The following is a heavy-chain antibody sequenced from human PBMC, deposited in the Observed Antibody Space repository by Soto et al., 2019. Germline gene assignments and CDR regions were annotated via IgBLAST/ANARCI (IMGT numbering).Heavy chain of an antibody. V-gene: IGHV4-59*08. J-gene: IGHJ6*02. CDR1: GGSISSYY. CDR2: IYYSGST. Sequence: PSETLSLTCTVSGGSISSYYWRWIRQPQGKGLEWIGYIYYSGSTNYNPSLKSRVTISVDTSKNQFSLKLSSVTAADTAVYYCARHTRFGEGEYYYYYGMDVWGQGTTVTVSS. D-gene: IGHD3-10*01. CDR3: ARHTRFGEGEYYYYYGMDV.